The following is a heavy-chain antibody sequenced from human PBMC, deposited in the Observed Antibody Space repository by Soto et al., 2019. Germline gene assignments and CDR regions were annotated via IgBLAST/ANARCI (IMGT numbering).Heavy chain of an antibody. J-gene: IGHJ4*02. CDR3: ARSTVTVTQKPYYFDY. Sequence: GGSLRLSCAASGFTFSSYSMNWVRQAPGKGLEWVSYISSSSSTIYYADSVKGRFTISRDNAKNSLYLQMNSLRAEDTAVYYCARSTVTVTQKPYYFDYWGQGTLVTVSS. D-gene: IGHD4-17*01. CDR1: GFTFSSYS. CDR2: ISSSSSTI. V-gene: IGHV3-48*01.